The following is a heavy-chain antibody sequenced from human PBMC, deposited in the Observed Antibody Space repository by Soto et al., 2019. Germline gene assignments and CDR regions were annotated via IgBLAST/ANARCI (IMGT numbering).Heavy chain of an antibody. CDR2: ISSGGETT. CDR3: AFNSGSGSYYVDY. V-gene: IGHV3-23*01. CDR1: GFTFSSYA. D-gene: IGHD3-10*01. Sequence: EVQLLESGGGLVQPGGSLRLSCAASGFTFSSYAMWWVRQAPRKRLECVSAISSGGETTYYADSVKGQFTISRDNSKNTLYLQMNSLRAEDTAVYYCAFNSGSGSYYVDYWGQGTLVTVSS. J-gene: IGHJ4*02.